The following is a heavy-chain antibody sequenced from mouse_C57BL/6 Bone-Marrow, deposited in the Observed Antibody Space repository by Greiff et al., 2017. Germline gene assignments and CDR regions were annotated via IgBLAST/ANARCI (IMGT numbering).Heavy chain of an antibody. CDR3: ARSDSSNYYYAMDY. Sequence: QVQLQQSGAELVRPGTSVKMSCKASGYTFTNYWMGWVKQRPGHGLEWIGEIYPGGGCTNYNEKFKGKATLTADKSSSTAYMQFSSLTSEDSAIYYCARSDSSNYYYAMDYWGQGTSVTVSS. CDR1: GYTFTNYW. J-gene: IGHJ4*01. V-gene: IGHV1-63*01. CDR2: IYPGGGCT. D-gene: IGHD2-5*01.